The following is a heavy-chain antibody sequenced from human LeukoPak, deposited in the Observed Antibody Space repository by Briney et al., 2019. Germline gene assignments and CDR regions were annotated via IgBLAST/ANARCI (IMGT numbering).Heavy chain of an antibody. V-gene: IGHV4-39*07. J-gene: IGHJ6*03. CDR1: GGSISSSSYY. Sequence: SETLSLTCTVSGGSISSSSYYWGWIRQPPGKGLEWIGSIYSSVSTYYNPSLKSRVTISLDTSKDQFSLKLSSVTAADTAVYYCAKRKDYYYYYMDVWGKGTTVTVSS. CDR3: AKRKDYYYYYMDV. CDR2: IYSSVST.